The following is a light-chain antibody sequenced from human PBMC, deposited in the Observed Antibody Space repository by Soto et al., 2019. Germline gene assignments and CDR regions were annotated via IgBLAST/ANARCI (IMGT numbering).Light chain of an antibody. CDR1: QSVSSY. J-gene: IGKJ5*01. CDR2: DAS. Sequence: EIVLTQSPATLSLSPGERATLSCRASQSVSSYLAWYQQKPGQAPRLLIYDASNRATGIPARFSGSGSGTDFTLTISSLEPEDFAVYSCQQRSNWPITFGQGTRPEIK. V-gene: IGKV3-11*01. CDR3: QQRSNWPIT.